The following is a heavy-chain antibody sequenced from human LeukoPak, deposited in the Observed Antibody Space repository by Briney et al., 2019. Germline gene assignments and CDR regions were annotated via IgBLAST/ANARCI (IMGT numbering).Heavy chain of an antibody. J-gene: IGHJ4*02. CDR3: ARGSVYCSSTSCYTYYFAY. V-gene: IGHV3-74*01. D-gene: IGHD2-2*01. Sequence: GGSLRLPCAASGFTFSTYWMHWVRQAPGKGLVWVTRINSDGSSTSYADSAKGRFTISRDNAKNTLYLQMNSLRAEDTAVYYCARGSVYCSSTSCYTYYFAYWGQGTLVTVSS. CDR2: INSDGSST. CDR1: GFTFSTYW.